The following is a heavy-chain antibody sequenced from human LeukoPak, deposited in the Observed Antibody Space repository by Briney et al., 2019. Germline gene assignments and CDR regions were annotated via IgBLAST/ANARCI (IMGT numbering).Heavy chain of an antibody. CDR1: GGSISSGSYY. CDR2: IYTSGST. CDR3: ARADYYDSSGYLNVPYFQH. J-gene: IGHJ1*01. D-gene: IGHD3-22*01. Sequence: PSQTLSLTCTVSGGSISSGSYYWSWIRQPAGKGLEWIGRIYTSGSTNHNPSLRSRVTISVDTSKNQFSLKLSSVTAADTAVYYCARADYYDSSGYLNVPYFQHWGQGTLVTVSS. V-gene: IGHV4-61*02.